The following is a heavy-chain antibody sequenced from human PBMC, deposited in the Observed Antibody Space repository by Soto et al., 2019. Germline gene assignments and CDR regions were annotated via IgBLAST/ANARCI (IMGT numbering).Heavy chain of an antibody. J-gene: IGHJ5*02. CDR1: GVDFRGSY. V-gene: IGHV3-11*01. CDR2: ISDTGRTI. D-gene: IGHD1-26*01. CDR3: AGFKEGNIVGLRCLDP. Sequence: LRLSCVGSGVDFRGSYMNWIRQAPGKGLEWISYISDTGRTIHYADSVKGRFVISRDNSKDSLYLQMNDLRADDTAVYYCAGFKEGNIVGLRCLDPWGQGTRVTVSS.